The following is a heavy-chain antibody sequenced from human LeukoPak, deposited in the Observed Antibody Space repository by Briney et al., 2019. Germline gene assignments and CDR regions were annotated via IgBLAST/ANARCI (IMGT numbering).Heavy chain of an antibody. J-gene: IGHJ4*02. CDR1: GFTFSSYG. D-gene: IGHD5-18*01. CDR2: ISGSGGST. V-gene: IGHV3-23*01. CDR3: AKGRRIQLWFLFDY. Sequence: GGSLRLSCAASGFTFSSYGMSWIRQAPGKGLEWVSAISGSGGSTYYADSVKGRFTISRDNSKNTLYLQMNSLRAEDTAVYYCAKGRRIQLWFLFDYWGQGTLVTVSS.